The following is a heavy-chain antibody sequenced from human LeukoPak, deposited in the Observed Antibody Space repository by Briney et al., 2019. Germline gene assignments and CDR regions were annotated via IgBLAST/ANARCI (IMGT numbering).Heavy chain of an antibody. J-gene: IGHJ4*02. V-gene: IGHV4-59*08. D-gene: IGHD2-2*01. Sequence: SETLSLTCTVSGGSISSYYWSWIRQPPGKGLEWIGYIYYSGSTNYNPSLKSRVTISVDTSKNQFSLKLSSVTAADTAVYYCARGGWRVVVPADTFDYWGQGTLVTVSS. CDR3: ARGGWRVVVPADTFDY. CDR2: IYYSGST. CDR1: GGSISSYY.